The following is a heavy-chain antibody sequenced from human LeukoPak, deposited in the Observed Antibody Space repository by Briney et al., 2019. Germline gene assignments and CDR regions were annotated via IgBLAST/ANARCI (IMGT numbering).Heavy chain of an antibody. D-gene: IGHD2-8*01. CDR1: VGSISSGDYY. CDR2: ISYSGST. V-gene: IGHV4-30-4*01. Sequence: SETLSLTCTVSVGSISSGDYYWSWIRQPPGKGLEWIGYISYSGSTYYNPSLKSRVTISVDTSKNQFSLKLSSVTAADTAVYYCARGGCSNGVCYMPGGAFDIWGQGTMVTVSS. J-gene: IGHJ3*02. CDR3: ARGGCSNGVCYMPGGAFDI.